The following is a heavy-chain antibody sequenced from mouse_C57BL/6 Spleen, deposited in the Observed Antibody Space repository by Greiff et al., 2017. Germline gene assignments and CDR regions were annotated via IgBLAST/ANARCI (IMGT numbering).Heavy chain of an antibody. CDR2: LNPGSGGT. D-gene: IGHD1-1*01. V-gene: IGHV1-54*01. CDR1: GYAFTNYL. CDR3: ARYGITTVVATDY. J-gene: IGHJ2*01. Sequence: QVQLKQSGAELVRPGTSVKVSCKASGYAFTNYLIEWVKQRPGQGLEWIGVLNPGSGGTNYNEKFKGKATLTADKSSSTAYMQLSSLTSEDSAVYFCARYGITTVVATDYWGQCTTRTVSS.